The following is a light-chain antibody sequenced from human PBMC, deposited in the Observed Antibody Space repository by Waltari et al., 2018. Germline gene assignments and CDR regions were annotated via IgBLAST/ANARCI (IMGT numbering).Light chain of an antibody. CDR2: EDN. V-gene: IGLV6-57*02. CDR3: QSYDSSNHGV. Sequence: NFMLTQPHSVSESPGKTVTISCTGSSGSIASNYVQWYQQRPGSAPSVVIYEDNQRPAGVPDRFSGSIDSSSIAASLNISGLKTEDEADYYCQSYDSSNHGVFGGGTKLTVL. CDR1: SGSIASNY. J-gene: IGLJ3*02.